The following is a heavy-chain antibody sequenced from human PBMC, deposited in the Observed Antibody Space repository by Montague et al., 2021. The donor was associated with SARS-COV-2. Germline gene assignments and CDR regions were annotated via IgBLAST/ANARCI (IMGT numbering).Heavy chain of an antibody. J-gene: IGHJ4*02. CDR3: ARARWLQLRADFDY. Sequence: SLRLSWAASGFTFSSYAMHWVRQAPGKGLEWVAVISYDGSNKYYADSVKGRFTISRDNSKNTLYLQMNSLRAEDTAVYYCARARWLQLRADFDYWGQGTLVTVSS. CDR2: ISYDGSNK. D-gene: IGHD5-24*01. CDR1: GFTFSSYA. V-gene: IGHV3-30-3*01.